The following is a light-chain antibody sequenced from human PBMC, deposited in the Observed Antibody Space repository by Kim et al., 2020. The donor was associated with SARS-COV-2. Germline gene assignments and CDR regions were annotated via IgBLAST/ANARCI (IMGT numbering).Light chain of an antibody. Sequence: LGQTVRITCQGDSIRRYYASWYQQKPGQAPVLVIYGKNNRPSGIPDRFSGSSSGNTASLTITGAQAEDEADYYCNSRDSSGNHYVFGTGTKVTVL. CDR3: NSRDSSGNHYV. J-gene: IGLJ1*01. CDR2: GKN. CDR1: SIRRYY. V-gene: IGLV3-19*01.